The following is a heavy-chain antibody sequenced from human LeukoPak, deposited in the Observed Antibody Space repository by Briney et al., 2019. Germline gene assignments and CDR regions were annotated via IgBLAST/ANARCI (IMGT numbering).Heavy chain of an antibody. CDR3: ARGARKGDDYGGFFDY. CDR1: GLTFSSYW. D-gene: IGHD4-23*01. J-gene: IGHJ4*02. V-gene: IGHV3-7*01. CDR2: IKQDGSEK. Sequence: GGSLRLSCAASGLTFSSYWMSWVRQAPGKGLEWVANIKQDGSEKYYVDSVKGRFTISRDNAKNSLYLQMNSLRAEDTAVYDCARGARKGDDYGGFFDYWGQGTLVTVSS.